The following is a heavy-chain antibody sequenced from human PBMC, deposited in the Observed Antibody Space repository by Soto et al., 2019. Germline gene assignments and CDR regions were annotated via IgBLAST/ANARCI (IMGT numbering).Heavy chain of an antibody. CDR3: AGKGYSSAYFDY. J-gene: IGHJ4*02. Sequence: LSLTGTVSGGSISSYYWSWIRQPAGKGLEWIGRIYTSGSTNYNPSLKSRVTMSVDTSKNQFSLKLSSVTAADTAVYYCAGKGYSSAYFDYWGQGTLVTVSS. CDR2: IYTSGST. CDR1: GGSISSYY. D-gene: IGHD6-25*01. V-gene: IGHV4-4*07.